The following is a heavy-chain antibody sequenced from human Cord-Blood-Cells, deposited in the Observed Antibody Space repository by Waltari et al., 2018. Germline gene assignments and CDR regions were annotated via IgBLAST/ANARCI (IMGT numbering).Heavy chain of an antibody. CDR1: GGSFSGYY. V-gene: IGHV4-34*01. CDR3: ARWLKGSPFDY. D-gene: IGHD6-19*01. CDR2: INHSGST. Sequence: QVQLQQWGAGLLKPSETLSLTCAVYGGSFSGYYWSWIRQPPGKGLEWIGEINHSGSTNYNPSLKRRVTISVDTSKNQCSLKLSSVTAADTAVYYCARWLKGSPFDYWGQGTLVTVSS. J-gene: IGHJ4*02.